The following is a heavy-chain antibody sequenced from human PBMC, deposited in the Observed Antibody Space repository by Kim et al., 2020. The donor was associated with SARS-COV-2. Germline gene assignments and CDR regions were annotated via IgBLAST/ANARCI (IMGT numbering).Heavy chain of an antibody. CDR3: VKDHRLAVAGTEYYYYYGMDV. J-gene: IGHJ6*02. CDR1: GFTFSSYA. V-gene: IGHV3-64D*09. CDR2: ISSNGGST. Sequence: GGSLRLSCSASGFTFSSYAMHWVRQAPGKGLEYVSAISSNGGSTYYADSVKGRFTISRDNSKNTLYLQMSSLRAEDTAVYYCVKDHRLAVAGTEYYYYYGMDVWGQGTTVTVSS. D-gene: IGHD6-19*01.